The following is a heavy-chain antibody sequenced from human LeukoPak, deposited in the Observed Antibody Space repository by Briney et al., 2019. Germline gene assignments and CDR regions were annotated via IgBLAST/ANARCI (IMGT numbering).Heavy chain of an antibody. CDR3: ARGRMQDFDTFDS. CDR1: GGSISRYY. D-gene: IGHD3-9*01. V-gene: IGHV4-59*01. Sequence: SETLSLTCTVSGGSISRYYWNWIRQPPGKGLEWIGYMYYNGSTNYNPSLKSRVSISVDTSKNQFSLKLNSVTAADTAVYYCARGRMQDFDTFDSWGQGTLVTVSS. CDR2: MYYNGST. J-gene: IGHJ4*02.